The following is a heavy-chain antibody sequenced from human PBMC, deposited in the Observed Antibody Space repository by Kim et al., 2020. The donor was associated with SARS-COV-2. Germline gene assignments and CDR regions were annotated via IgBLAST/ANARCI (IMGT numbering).Heavy chain of an antibody. D-gene: IGHD3-16*02. J-gene: IGHJ4*02. Sequence: SETLSLTCAVYGGSFSGYYWSWIRQPPGKGLEWIGEINHSGSTNYNPSLKSRVTISVDTSKNQFSLKLSSVTAADTAVYYCARAFGGVIVRHWGQGTLVTVSS. CDR1: GGSFSGYY. CDR2: INHSGST. CDR3: ARAFGGVIVRH. V-gene: IGHV4-34*01.